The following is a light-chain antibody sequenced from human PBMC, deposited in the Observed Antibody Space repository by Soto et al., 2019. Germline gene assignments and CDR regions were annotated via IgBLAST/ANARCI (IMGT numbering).Light chain of an antibody. Sequence: QSVLTQPASGSGSPGQSLTISCTGTSSDVGSSNFVSWYQQHPGKAPKLIIYEGSRRPSGVSGRFSGSKSGNAASLTISGLQAEDEADYYCCSFPGTSTLYVFGSGTKVTVL. CDR2: EGS. CDR3: CSFPGTSTLYV. V-gene: IGLV2-23*01. J-gene: IGLJ1*01. CDR1: SSDVGSSNF.